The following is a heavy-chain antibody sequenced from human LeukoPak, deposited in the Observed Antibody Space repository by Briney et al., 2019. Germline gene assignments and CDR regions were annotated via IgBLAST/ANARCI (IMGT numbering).Heavy chain of an antibody. V-gene: IGHV3-23*01. CDR1: GFTFSSYA. Sequence: GGSLRLSCAASGFTFSSYAMSWVRQAPGKGLEWVSAISGSGGSTHYADSVKGRFTISRDNSKNTLYLQMNSLRAEDTAVYYCAKDRPYDSSGYYHERYFDYWGQGTLVTVSS. CDR2: ISGSGGST. D-gene: IGHD3-22*01. J-gene: IGHJ4*02. CDR3: AKDRPYDSSGYYHERYFDY.